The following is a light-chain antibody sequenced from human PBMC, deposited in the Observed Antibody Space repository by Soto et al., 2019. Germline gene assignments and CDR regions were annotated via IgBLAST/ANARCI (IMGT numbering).Light chain of an antibody. J-gene: IGLJ1*01. CDR1: SSNIASNT. Sequence: QSVLTQPPSASGTPGQRVTISCSGSSSNIASNTVNWYQQLPGTAPKLLIYRSDQRPSGVPDRFSGSKSGTSASLAISGLQSEDEADYYCAAWDDSLNGRVFGTGTKVTV. CDR3: AAWDDSLNGRV. CDR2: RSD. V-gene: IGLV1-44*01.